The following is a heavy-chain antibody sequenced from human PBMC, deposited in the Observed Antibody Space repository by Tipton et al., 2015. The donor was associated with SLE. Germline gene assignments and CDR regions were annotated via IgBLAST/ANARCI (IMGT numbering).Heavy chain of an antibody. Sequence: LRLSCTVSGGSISSSSYYWGWIRQPPGKGLEWIGSIYYSGSTYYNPSLKSRVTISVDTSKNLFSLKLSSVTAADTAVYYCASVRGSSWYPTLFDYWGQGTLVTVSS. D-gene: IGHD6-13*01. CDR1: GGSISSSSYY. V-gene: IGHV4-39*07. J-gene: IGHJ4*02. CDR2: IYYSGST. CDR3: ASVRGSSWYPTLFDY.